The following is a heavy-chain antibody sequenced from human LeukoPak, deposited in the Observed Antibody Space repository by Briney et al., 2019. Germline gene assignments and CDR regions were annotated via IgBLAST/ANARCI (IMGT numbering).Heavy chain of an antibody. CDR2: IYYSGST. Sequence: SETLSLTCTVSGGSISSYYWSWIRQPPGKGLEWIGSIYYSGSTYYNPSLKSRVTISVDTSKNQFSLKLSSVTAADTAVYYCASSMDVWGQGTSVTVSS. V-gene: IGHV4-59*05. CDR3: ASSMDV. CDR1: GGSISSYY. J-gene: IGHJ6*02.